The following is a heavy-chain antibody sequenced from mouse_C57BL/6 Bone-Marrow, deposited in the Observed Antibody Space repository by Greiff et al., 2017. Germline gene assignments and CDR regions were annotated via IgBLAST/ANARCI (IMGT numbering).Heavy chain of an antibody. CDR2: INPNNGGT. CDR3: ATWGFAY. J-gene: IGHJ3*01. V-gene: IGHV1-26*01. D-gene: IGHD4-1*01. Sequence: EVQLQQSGPELVKPGASVKISCKASGYTFTDYYMNWVKQSQGKSLEWIGDINPNNGGTSYNQKFKGKATLTLDKSSSTAYMELRSLTSEDSAVYYCATWGFAYWGQGTLVTVSA. CDR1: GYTFTDYY.